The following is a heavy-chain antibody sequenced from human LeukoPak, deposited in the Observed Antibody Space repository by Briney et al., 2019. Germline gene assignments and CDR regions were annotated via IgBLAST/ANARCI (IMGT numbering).Heavy chain of an antibody. D-gene: IGHD2-8*02. CDR1: GFTFSSYS. CDR3: ARVRVVWWYGMDV. V-gene: IGHV3-21*01. J-gene: IGHJ6*04. Sequence: GGSLRLSCAASGFTFSSYSMIWVRQAPGKGLEWVSSISSSSSYIYYADSVKGRFTISRDNAKNSLYLQMNSLRAEDTAVYYCARVRVVWWYGMDVWGKGTTVTVSS. CDR2: ISSSSSYI.